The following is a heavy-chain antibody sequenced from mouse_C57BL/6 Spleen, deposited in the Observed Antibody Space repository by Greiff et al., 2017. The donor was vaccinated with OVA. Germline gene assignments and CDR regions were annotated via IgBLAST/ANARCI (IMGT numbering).Heavy chain of an antibody. CDR3: ARGRRPLYAMDY. J-gene: IGHJ4*01. D-gene: IGHD6-1*01. V-gene: IGHV1-55*01. CDR2: IYPGSGST. Sequence: QVQLQQPGAELVKPGASVKMSCKASGYTFTNYCITWVKQRPGQGLEWIGDIYPGSGSTNYNQKFKSKATLTVAKSSSTAYMQLSSLTSEDSSVYECARGRRPLYAMDYWGQGTSVTVSS. CDR1: GYTFTNYC.